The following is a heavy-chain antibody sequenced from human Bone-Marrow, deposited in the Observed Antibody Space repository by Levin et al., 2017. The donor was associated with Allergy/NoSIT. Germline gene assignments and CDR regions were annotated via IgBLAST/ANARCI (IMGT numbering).Heavy chain of an antibody. J-gene: IGHJ4*02. D-gene: IGHD7-27*01. CDR1: GFTFSGSA. CDR3: TRRTGELGLDY. CDR2: IRSKANSYAT. V-gene: IGHV3-73*01. Sequence: PGGSLRLSCAASGFTFSGSAMHWVRQASGKGLEWVGRIRSKANSYATGYAASVKGRFTISRDDSKNTAYLQMNSLKTEDTAVYYCTRRTGELGLDYWGQGTLVTVSS.